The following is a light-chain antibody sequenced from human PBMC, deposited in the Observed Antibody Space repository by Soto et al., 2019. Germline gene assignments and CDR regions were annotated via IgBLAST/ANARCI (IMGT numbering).Light chain of an antibody. V-gene: IGKV3-20*01. CDR2: GAS. Sequence: EIVLTQSPGSLSLSPGERATLSCRASQSVSSTFFAWYQQRPGQAPRLLMYGASSRATGIPERFSGSGSGTDFTLTISRLEPEEFGVYYCQQFESSVTFGQGTKVEIK. CDR3: QQFESSVT. CDR1: QSVSSTF. J-gene: IGKJ1*01.